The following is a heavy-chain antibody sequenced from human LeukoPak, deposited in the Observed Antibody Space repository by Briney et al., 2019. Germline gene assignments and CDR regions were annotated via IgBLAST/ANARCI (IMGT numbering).Heavy chain of an antibody. J-gene: IGHJ4*02. D-gene: IGHD6-19*01. Sequence: PGGSLSLSCAASGFTFSSYWMSWVRQAPGKGLEWVANIKQDGSEKYYVDSVKGRFTISRDNAKNSLYLQMNSLRAEDTAVYYCAISSNAKQWLVTFTPHLDYWGQGTLVTVSS. CDR1: GFTFSSYW. V-gene: IGHV3-7*01. CDR2: IKQDGSEK. CDR3: AISSNAKQWLVTFTPHLDY.